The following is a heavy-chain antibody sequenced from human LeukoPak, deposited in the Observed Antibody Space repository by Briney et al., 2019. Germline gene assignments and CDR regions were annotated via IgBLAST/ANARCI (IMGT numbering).Heavy chain of an antibody. CDR1: GYNFAGSG. CDR3: TRDRSGCSSTSCYRDYNWFDP. V-gene: IGHV1-18*01. Sequence: ASVKVSCKASGYNFAGSGISWVRQAPGQGLEWMGWISGYNSDTNYAQEFHGRVTMTTDTPTSTAYMELRSLTSDDTAVYYCTRDRSGCSSTSCYRDYNWFDPWGQGTLVTVSS. CDR2: ISGYNSDT. D-gene: IGHD2-2*02. J-gene: IGHJ5*02.